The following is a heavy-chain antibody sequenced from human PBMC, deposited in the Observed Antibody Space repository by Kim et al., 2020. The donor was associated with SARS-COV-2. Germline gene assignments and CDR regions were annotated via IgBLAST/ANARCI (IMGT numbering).Heavy chain of an antibody. Sequence: SSTTYADSVKGRFTISRDNAKNTLYLQMNSLRAEDTAMYYCASSYRMDVWGQGTTVTVSS. V-gene: IGHV3-74*01. CDR2: SST. J-gene: IGHJ6*02. CDR3: ASSYRMDV.